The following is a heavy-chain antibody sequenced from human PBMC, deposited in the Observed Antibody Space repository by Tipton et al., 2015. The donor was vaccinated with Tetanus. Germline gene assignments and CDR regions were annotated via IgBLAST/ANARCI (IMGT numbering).Heavy chain of an antibody. V-gene: IGHV1-69*06. CDR3: VRGRGLGAYSYGFEY. CDR2: IVPLFGSA. Sequence: QVQLVQSGAEVKKPGSSMRLSCKASGNTFSSSTLSWVRQAPGHGLEWMGMIVPLFGSAYYAQKFQDRVTITADKSASTAYLDLRSLKSDDTAVYYCVRGRGLGAYSYGFEYWGQGALVTVSS. D-gene: IGHD5-18*01. J-gene: IGHJ4*02. CDR1: GNTFSSST.